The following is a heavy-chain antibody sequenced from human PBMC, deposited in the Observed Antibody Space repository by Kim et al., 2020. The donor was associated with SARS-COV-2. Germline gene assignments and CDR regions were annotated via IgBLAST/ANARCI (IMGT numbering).Heavy chain of an antibody. Sequence: GGSLRLSCAASGFTFSTYSMNWVRQAPGKGLEWVSSISSSSDYIFYADSVKGRFTISRDNAKNSLYLQMNSLRAEDTAVYYCARSRVGAPFGYWGQGTLVTVSS. CDR3: ARSRVGAPFGY. CDR2: ISSSSDYI. V-gene: IGHV3-21*06. J-gene: IGHJ4*02. CDR1: GFTFSTYS. D-gene: IGHD1-26*01.